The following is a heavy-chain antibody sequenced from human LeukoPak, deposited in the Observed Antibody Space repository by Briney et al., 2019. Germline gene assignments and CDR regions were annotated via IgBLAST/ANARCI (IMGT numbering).Heavy chain of an antibody. D-gene: IGHD6-19*01. CDR1: GYTFTSYD. J-gene: IGHJ6*02. Sequence: ASVKVSCKASGYTFTSYDINWVRQATGQGLEWMGWMNPNSGNTGYAQKFQGRVTITADESTSTAYMELSSLRSEDTAVYYCARARNLSSGWYVYGMDVWGQGTTVTVSS. CDR2: MNPNSGNT. CDR3: ARARNLSSGWYVYGMDV. V-gene: IGHV1-8*01.